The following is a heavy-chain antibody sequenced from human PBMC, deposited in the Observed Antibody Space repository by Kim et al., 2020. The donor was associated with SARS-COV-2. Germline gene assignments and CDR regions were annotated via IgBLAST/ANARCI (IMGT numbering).Heavy chain of an antibody. CDR3: AKSKVTMFQGVLYDMVV. CDR1: GFTFDDYA. D-gene: IGHD3-10*01. V-gene: IGHV3-9*01. Sequence: GGSLRLSCAASGFTFDDYAMHWVRQAPGKGLEWVSGISWNSGTIGYADSVTGRFTISRDNAKHSLYLQMNSLRTEDTALYYCAKSKVTMFQGVLYDMVVCGQGSPVTVSS. CDR2: ISWNSGTI. J-gene: IGHJ6*02.